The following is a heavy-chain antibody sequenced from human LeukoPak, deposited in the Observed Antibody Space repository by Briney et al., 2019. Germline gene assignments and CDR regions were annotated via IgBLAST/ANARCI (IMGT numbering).Heavy chain of an antibody. CDR2: IYYTGGT. J-gene: IGHJ3*02. V-gene: IGHV4-39*01. CDR1: GGSISSSSYH. CDR3: ARLRVEMAAYAFDI. Sequence: PSETLSLTCTVSGGSISSSSYHWGWVRQPPGKGLEWIGSIYYTGGTYYNPSLKSRVTISVDMSENQFSVKLSSVTAADTAVYYCARLRVEMAAYAFDIWGQGTKVTVSS. D-gene: IGHD5-24*01.